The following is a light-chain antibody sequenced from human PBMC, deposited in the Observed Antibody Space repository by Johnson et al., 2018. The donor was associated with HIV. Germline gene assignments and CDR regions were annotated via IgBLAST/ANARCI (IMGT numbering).Light chain of an antibody. V-gene: IGLV1-51*02. CDR2: ENN. CDR3: GTWDISLRSYV. J-gene: IGLJ1*01. Sequence: QSVLTQPPSVSAAPGQKVTISCSGSSSNIGNNYVSWYQQLPGAAPKLLIYENNKRPSGIPDRFSGSKSGTSATLDITGLQTGDEADYYCGTWDISLRSYVFGTATKVTVL. CDR1: SSNIGNNY.